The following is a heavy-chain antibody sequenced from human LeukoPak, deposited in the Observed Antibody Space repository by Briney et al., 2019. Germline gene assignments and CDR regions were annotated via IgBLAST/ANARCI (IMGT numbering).Heavy chain of an antibody. D-gene: IGHD3-9*01. CDR3: ARGYNWDYDILTGYYTGFDY. CDR1: GGSFSGYY. Sequence: SETLSLTCAVYGGSFSGYYWSWIRQPPGKGLEWTGEINHSGSTNYNPSLKSRVTISVDTSKNQFSLKLSSVTAADTAVYYCARGYNWDYDILTGYYTGFDYWGQGTLVTVSS. CDR2: INHSGST. V-gene: IGHV4-34*01. J-gene: IGHJ4*02.